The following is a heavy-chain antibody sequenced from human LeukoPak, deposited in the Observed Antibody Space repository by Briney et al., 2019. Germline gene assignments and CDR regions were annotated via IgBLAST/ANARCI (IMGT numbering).Heavy chain of an antibody. Sequence: PGGSLRLSCAASGFTFSNSDMHWVRQAAGKGLEWVSAIGTVGDTYYPDSVKGRFTISRENAKNSLYLQMNSLRAEDTAVYYCAKDARRTFGLSSGLYRGSYYFDYWGQGTLVTVSS. J-gene: IGHJ4*02. D-gene: IGHD6-19*01. CDR3: AKDARRTFGLSSGLYRGSYYFDY. V-gene: IGHV3-13*01. CDR1: GFTFSNSD. CDR2: IGTVGDT.